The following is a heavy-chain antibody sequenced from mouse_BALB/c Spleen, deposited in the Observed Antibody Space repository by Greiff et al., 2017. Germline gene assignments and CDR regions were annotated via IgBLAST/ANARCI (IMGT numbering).Heavy chain of an antibody. J-gene: IGHJ4*01. CDR2: IWAGGST. CDR1: GFSLTSYG. CDR3: ARDRSYYPNAMDY. Sequence: VKLVESGPGLVAPSQSLSITCTVSGFSLTSYGVHWVRQPPGTGLEWLGVIWAGGSTNYNSALMSRLSISKDNSKSQVFLKMNSLQTDDTAMYYCARDRSYYPNAMDYWGQGTSVTVSS. D-gene: IGHD2-10*01. V-gene: IGHV2-9*02.